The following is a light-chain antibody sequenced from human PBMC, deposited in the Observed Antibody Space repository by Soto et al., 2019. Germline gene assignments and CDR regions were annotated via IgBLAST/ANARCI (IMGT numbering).Light chain of an antibody. CDR3: QQYGNSPQT. J-gene: IGKJ1*01. Sequence: EIVLTQSPGTLSLSPGERATLSCRASQSVSSNYLAWYQHKPDQAPRLLIYGASHRATGIPDRFSGSGSGTDFTLTISRLEAEDFAVYYCQQYGNSPQTFGQGTKVEIK. V-gene: IGKV3-20*01. CDR2: GAS. CDR1: QSVSSNY.